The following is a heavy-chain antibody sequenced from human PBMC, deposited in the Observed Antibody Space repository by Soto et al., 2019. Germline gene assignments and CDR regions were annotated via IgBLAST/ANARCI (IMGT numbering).Heavy chain of an antibody. V-gene: IGHV4-39*01. Sequence: SETLSLTCTVSGASFSSSNYYWGWIRQPPGKGLEWIGSIYYGGSTFYNPSLKSRVTISVDTSKNQFSLRLSSVTAADTAVYYCSKTDCYYYGMDVWGQGTTVTVSS. CDR1: GASFSSSNYY. CDR3: SKTDCYYYGMDV. CDR2: IYYGGST. J-gene: IGHJ6*02.